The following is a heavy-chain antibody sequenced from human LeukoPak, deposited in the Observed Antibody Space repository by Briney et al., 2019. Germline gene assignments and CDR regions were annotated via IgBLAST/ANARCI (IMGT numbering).Heavy chain of an antibody. V-gene: IGHV4-59*01. Sequence: SETLSLTCTVSGGSISSYYWSWIRQPPGKGLEWIGYIYYSGSTNYNPSLKSRVTISVDTSKNQFSLKLSSVTAADTAVYYCARGNNYYDSSGWYNAFDIWGQGTMVTVSS. CDR2: IYYSGST. J-gene: IGHJ3*02. CDR1: GGSISSYY. D-gene: IGHD3-22*01. CDR3: ARGNNYYDSSGWYNAFDI.